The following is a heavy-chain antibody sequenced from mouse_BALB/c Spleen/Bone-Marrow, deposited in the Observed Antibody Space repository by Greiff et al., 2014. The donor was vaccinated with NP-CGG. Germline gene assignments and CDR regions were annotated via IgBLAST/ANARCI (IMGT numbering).Heavy chain of an antibody. CDR2: IFPGDGGT. CDR3: ARNYRYAWFAY. CDR1: GYTFTSYD. J-gene: IGHJ3*01. D-gene: IGHD2-14*01. Sequence: QVQLQQSGAELVKPGASVKLSCKASGYTFTSYDINWVRQRPEQGLEWIGWIFPGDGGTKCNEKFKGKATLTTDESSSTAYMQLNRLTFEDSAVYFCARNYRYAWFAYWGQGTLVTVSA. V-gene: IGHV1-85*01.